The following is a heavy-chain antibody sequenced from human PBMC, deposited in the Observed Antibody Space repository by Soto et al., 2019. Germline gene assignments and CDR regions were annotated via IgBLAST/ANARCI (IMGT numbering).Heavy chain of an antibody. CDR3: AKGRYDFWSGQEN. D-gene: IGHD3-3*01. CDR1: GFTFSEYG. Sequence: QVQLVESGGGVVQPGRSLRLSCAASGFTFSEYGIHWFRQAPGKVLEWVAVISYDGDRKYYADSVKGRFTISRDNSKNTLSLQINSLRVEDTAVYYWAKGRYDFWSGQENWGQGTLVTVSS. J-gene: IGHJ4*02. V-gene: IGHV3-30*18. CDR2: ISYDGDRK.